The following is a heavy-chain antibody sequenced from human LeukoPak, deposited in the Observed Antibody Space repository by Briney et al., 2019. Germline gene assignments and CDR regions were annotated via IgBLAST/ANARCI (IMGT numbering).Heavy chain of an antibody. D-gene: IGHD3-10*01. J-gene: IGHJ4*02. CDR1: GGSICSSKW. CDR2: IYHSGST. V-gene: IGHV4-4*02. Sequence: SETLSLTCAVSGGSICSSKWWSWVRQPPGKGLEWIGEIYHSGSTNYNPSLKSRVTISVDKSKNQFSLKLSSVTAADTAVYYCATVSAFFYDSGSYYTFDYWGQGTLVTVSS. CDR3: ATVSAFFYDSGSYYTFDY.